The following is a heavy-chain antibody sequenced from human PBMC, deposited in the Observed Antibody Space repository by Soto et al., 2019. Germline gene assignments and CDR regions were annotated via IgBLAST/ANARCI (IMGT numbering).Heavy chain of an antibody. D-gene: IGHD2-2*01. CDR2: INTGNGNT. Sequence: ASVTVSCQASGYTFTKYALHWVRQAPGQRLEWMGWINTGNGNTKYSQKFQGRVTITRDTSASTAYMELSSLRSEDTALYYCARAGDDCSTTNCYVIDYWGQGTLVTVPQ. J-gene: IGHJ4*02. CDR1: GYTFTKYA. CDR3: ARAGDDCSTTNCYVIDY. V-gene: IGHV1-3*04.